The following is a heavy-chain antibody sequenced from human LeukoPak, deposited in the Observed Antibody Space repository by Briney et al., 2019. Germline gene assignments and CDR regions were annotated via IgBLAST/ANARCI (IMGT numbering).Heavy chain of an antibody. J-gene: IGHJ4*02. Sequence: PGGSLRLSCAASGFTFSSYSMNWVRQAPGKGLEWVSSISSSSSYIYYADSVKGRFTISRDNAKNSLYLQMNSLRAEDTAVYYCARDPPTVTPYYFDYWGQGTLVTVSS. V-gene: IGHV3-21*01. D-gene: IGHD4-17*01. CDR3: ARDPPTVTPYYFDY. CDR1: GFTFSSYS. CDR2: ISSSSSYI.